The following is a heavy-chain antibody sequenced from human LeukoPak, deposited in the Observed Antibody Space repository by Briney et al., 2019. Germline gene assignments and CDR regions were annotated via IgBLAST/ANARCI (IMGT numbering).Heavy chain of an antibody. Sequence: PSETLSLTCAVFGGSFRGYYWSWIRQPPGKGLDWIGSINHSGSTNYNPSLKSRVTISVDTSKNQFSLKLSSVTAADTAVYYCARGRARYYYGSGSSHRFDYWGQGTLVTVSS. CDR1: GGSFRGYY. D-gene: IGHD3-10*01. V-gene: IGHV4-34*01. CDR3: ARGRARYYYGSGSSHRFDY. CDR2: INHSGST. J-gene: IGHJ4*02.